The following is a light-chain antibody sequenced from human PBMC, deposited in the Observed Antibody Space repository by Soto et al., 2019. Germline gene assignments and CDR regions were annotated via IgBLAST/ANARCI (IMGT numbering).Light chain of an antibody. Sequence: EIVLTQSPGTLSLSPGERATLSCRASQSVSSIYLAWYQQKPGQAPRLLIYRASSRATGIPDRFGGSGSGPYFTLTISRLEPEDFAVYYCQQYGGSPPYTFGQGTKLEIK. CDR2: RAS. CDR3: QQYGGSPPYT. J-gene: IGKJ2*01. V-gene: IGKV3-20*01. CDR1: QSVSSIY.